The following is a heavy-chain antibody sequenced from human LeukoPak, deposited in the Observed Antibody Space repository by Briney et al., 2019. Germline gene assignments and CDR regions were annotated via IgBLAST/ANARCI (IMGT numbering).Heavy chain of an antibody. Sequence: SETLSLTCAVYGGSFSGYYWSWIRQPPGKGLEWMGEINHSGSTNYNPSLKSRVTISVDTSKNQFSLKLSSVTAADTAVYYCASDCSSTSCYATSYWGQGALVTVSS. CDR3: ASDCSSTSCYATSY. D-gene: IGHD2-2*01. V-gene: IGHV4-34*01. J-gene: IGHJ4*02. CDR2: INHSGST. CDR1: GGSFSGYY.